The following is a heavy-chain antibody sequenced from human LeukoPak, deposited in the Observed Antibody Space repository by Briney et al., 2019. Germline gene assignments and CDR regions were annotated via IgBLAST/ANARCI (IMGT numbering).Heavy chain of an antibody. Sequence: PGGSLRLSCAASGFTFSSYAMSWVRQAPGKGLEWVSAISGSGGSTYYADSVKGRFTISRDNSKNTLYLQMNSLRAEDTAVYYWAKMDQLLDLFDYWGQGTLVTVSS. CDR3: AKMDQLLDLFDY. J-gene: IGHJ4*02. CDR1: GFTFSSYA. CDR2: ISGSGGST. V-gene: IGHV3-23*01. D-gene: IGHD2-2*01.